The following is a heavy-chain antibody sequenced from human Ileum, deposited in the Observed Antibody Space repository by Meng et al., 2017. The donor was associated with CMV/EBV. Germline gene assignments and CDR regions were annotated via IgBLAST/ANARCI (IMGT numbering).Heavy chain of an antibody. V-gene: IGHV4-4*02. D-gene: IGHD6-19*01. Sequence: VQLQESGARLVTPSGTLSLTCAVAGLSVSNDYWWTWVRQAPGKGLEWIGEVSQDGRTNSNPSLKSRLSMSVDKSKNQFSLNLRSVTVADTASYFCASSSGWWRIDYWGHGTLVTVSS. CDR3: ASSSGWWRIDY. J-gene: IGHJ4*01. CDR2: VSQDGRT. CDR1: GLSVSNDYW.